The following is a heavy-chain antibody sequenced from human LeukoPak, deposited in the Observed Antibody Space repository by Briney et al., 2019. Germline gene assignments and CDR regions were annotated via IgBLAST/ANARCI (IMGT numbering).Heavy chain of an antibody. CDR1: GYTFTGYY. CDR3: ARDEFCSSTSCYADYYYYGMDV. CDR2: INPNSGGT. Sequence: GASVKVSCKASGYTFTGYYMHWVRQAPGQGLEWMGWINPNSGGTNYAQKFQGRVTMTRDTSISTAYMELSRLRSDDTAVYYCARDEFCSSTSCYADYYYYGMDVWGQGTTVTASS. V-gene: IGHV1-2*02. J-gene: IGHJ6*02. D-gene: IGHD2-2*01.